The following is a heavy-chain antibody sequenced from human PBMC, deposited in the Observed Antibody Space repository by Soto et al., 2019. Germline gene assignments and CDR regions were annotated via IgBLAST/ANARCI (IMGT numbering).Heavy chain of an antibody. CDR3: ARTRSAWSDFHYYSLDV. CDR1: GFTFNSYG. D-gene: IGHD1-26*01. Sequence: LRLSCAASGFTFNSYGMHWVRQGPGNGLEWVAFISYDSTKTYYADSVKGRFTISRDNSNSALYVQMNSLTGEDTAVYYCARTRSAWSDFHYYSLDVWGQGTTVTVS. V-gene: IGHV3-30*03. J-gene: IGHJ6*02. CDR2: ISYDSTKT.